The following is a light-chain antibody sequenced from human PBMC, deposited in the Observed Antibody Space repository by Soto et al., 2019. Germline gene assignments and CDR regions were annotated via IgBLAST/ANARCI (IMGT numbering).Light chain of an antibody. CDR1: SSDVGGYNL. J-gene: IGLJ2*01. CDR2: EGY. V-gene: IGLV2-23*01. Sequence: QSALTQPASVSGSPGQSITIPCTGTSSDVGGYNLVSWFQHHPGKAPKLLIYEGYKRPSGVSNRFAGSKSGNTASLTISGLQAEDEADYYCCSYAAGSTPVLFGGGTKLTV. CDR3: CSYAAGSTPVL.